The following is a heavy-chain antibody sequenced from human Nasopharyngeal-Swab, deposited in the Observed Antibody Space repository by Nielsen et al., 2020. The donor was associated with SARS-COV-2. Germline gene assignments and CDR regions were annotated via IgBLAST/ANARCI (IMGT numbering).Heavy chain of an antibody. V-gene: IGHV3-23*01. CDR3: ARDQYSYGAYQIDY. J-gene: IGHJ4*02. D-gene: IGHD5-18*01. CDR1: GFTFSSYA. Sequence: GESPKISCPASGFTFSSYAMSWVRQAPGKGLEWVSAISGSGGSTYYADSVKGRFTISRDNAKNSLYLQMNSLRAEDTAVYYCARDQYSYGAYQIDYWGQGTLVTVSS. CDR2: ISGSGGST.